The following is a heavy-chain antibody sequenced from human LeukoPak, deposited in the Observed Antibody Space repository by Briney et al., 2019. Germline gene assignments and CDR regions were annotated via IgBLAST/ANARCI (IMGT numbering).Heavy chain of an antibody. J-gene: IGHJ3*02. CDR1: GGSISSNNW. V-gene: IGHV4-4*02. Sequence: SETLSLTCAVSGGSISSNNWWSWVRQPPGKGLEWIGEIYHSGSTNYNPSFKSRVTISVDKSKNQFSLNLSSVTAADTPVYYCARGSEPIAAFDIWGQGTMVTVSS. D-gene: IGHD2-21*01. CDR2: IYHSGST. CDR3: ARGSEPIAAFDI.